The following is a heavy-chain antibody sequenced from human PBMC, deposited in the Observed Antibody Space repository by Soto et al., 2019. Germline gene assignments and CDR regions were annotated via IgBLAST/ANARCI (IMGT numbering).Heavy chain of an antibody. J-gene: IGHJ4*02. V-gene: IGHV4-4*02. CDR1: GGSISSSNW. D-gene: IGHD1-26*01. CDR2: IYHSGST. Sequence: SETLSLTCAVSGGSISSSNWWSWVRQPPGKGLEWIGEIYHSGSTNYNPSLKSRVTISVGKSKNQFSLKLSSVTAADTAVYYCARLYSGNRLGNWGQGTLVTVSS. CDR3: ARLYSGNRLGN.